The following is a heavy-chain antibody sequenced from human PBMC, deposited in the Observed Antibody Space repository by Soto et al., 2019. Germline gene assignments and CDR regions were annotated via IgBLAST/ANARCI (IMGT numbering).Heavy chain of an antibody. V-gene: IGHV4-31*03. J-gene: IGHJ4*02. Sequence: QVQLQESGPGLVKPSQTLSLTCTVSGGSISSGGYYWSWIRQHPGKGLEWIGYIYYSGSTYYNPSLMSRLTISVDTSKTQFSLKLSSVTAADTAVYYCARGVTMVRGVIHTPYFDYWGQGTLVTVSS. CDR2: IYYSGST. CDR3: ARGVTMVRGVIHTPYFDY. D-gene: IGHD3-10*01. CDR1: GGSISSGGYY.